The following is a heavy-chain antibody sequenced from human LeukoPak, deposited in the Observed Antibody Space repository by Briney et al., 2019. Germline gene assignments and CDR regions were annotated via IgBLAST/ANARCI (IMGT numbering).Heavy chain of an antibody. CDR2: IYTSGST. V-gene: IGHV4-61*02. CDR1: SGSISSGSYY. CDR3: AGGAIKPGWFDP. J-gene: IGHJ5*02. Sequence: SETLSLTCTVSSGSISSGSYYWSWIRQPAGKGLEWIGRIYTSGSTNYNPSLKSRVTISLDTSKNQFSLKMSSVTAADTAVYYCAGGAIKPGWFDPWGQGTLVTVSS.